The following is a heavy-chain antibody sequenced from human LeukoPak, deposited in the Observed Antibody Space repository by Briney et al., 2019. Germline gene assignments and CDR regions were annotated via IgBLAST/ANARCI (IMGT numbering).Heavy chain of an antibody. CDR2: IHPSTGNP. D-gene: IGHD2-8*01. CDR3: ASFFCTSALCYYLDY. J-gene: IGHJ4*02. CDR1: GYTFTNYA. V-gene: IGHV7-4-1*02. Sequence: ASVKVSCKASGYTFTNYAMNWVRQAPGQGLEWMGWIHPSTGNPTYAQGFTGRFVFSLDTSVSTAYLQISSLRAEDTAVYSCASFFCTSALCYYLDYWGQGTLVTVSS.